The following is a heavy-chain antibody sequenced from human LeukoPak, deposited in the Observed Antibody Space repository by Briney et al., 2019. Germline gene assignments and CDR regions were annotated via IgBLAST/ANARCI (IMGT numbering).Heavy chain of an antibody. J-gene: IGHJ6*02. CDR1: GFTFSDYY. D-gene: IGHD3-10*01. V-gene: IGHV3-11*01. Sequence: GGSLRLSCAASGFTFSDYYMSWIRQAPGKGLEWVSYISSSGSTIYYADSVKGRFTISRDNAKNSLYLQINSLRAEDTAVYYCARDQGASGSGYHYYYGMDVWGQGTTVTVSS. CDR2: ISSSGSTI. CDR3: ARDQGASGSGYHYYYGMDV.